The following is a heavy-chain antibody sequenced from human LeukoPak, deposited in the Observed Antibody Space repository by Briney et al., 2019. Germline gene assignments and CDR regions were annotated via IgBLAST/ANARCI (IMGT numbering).Heavy chain of an antibody. CDR1: GFTVSSNY. V-gene: IGHV3-66*01. D-gene: IGHD3-10*02. CDR2: IYSGGST. J-gene: IGHJ4*02. CDR3: ARFNSGCDTSSCYVHY. Sequence: PGRSLRLSCAASGFTVSSNYMSWVRQAPGKGLEWVSVIYSGGSTYYADSVKGRFTISRDNSKNTLYLQMNSLRAEDTAVYYCARFNSGCDTSSCYVHYWGQGILVIVSS.